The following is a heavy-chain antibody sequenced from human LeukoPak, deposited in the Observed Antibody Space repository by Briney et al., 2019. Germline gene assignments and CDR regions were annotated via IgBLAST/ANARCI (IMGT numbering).Heavy chain of an antibody. J-gene: IGHJ4*02. Sequence: GGSLRLSCAASGFSISNYALSWVRQAPGEGLEWVSSFAAGGSSTYNTDSVEGRFTISRDISKNTLYMQMNSLRAEDTAIYYCARGGGLQRRYFEYWGQGTLLTVSS. CDR1: GFSISNYA. CDR3: ARGGGLQRRYFEY. CDR2: FAAGGSST. D-gene: IGHD2-15*01. V-gene: IGHV3-23*01.